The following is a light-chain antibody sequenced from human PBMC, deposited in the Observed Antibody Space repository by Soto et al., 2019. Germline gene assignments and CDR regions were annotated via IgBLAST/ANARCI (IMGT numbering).Light chain of an antibody. CDR3: SSFTSDRIYV. J-gene: IGLJ1*01. Sequence: QSVLTQPTSVSGSPVQSITMSCTGSHNDIGTYDYVSWYQQHPGRAPRLLIYGVTTRPSGISDRFSASKSGLTASLTISGLQPEDEADYYCSSFTSDRIYVFGPGTKATVL. CDR2: GVT. V-gene: IGLV2-14*03. CDR1: HNDIGTYDY.